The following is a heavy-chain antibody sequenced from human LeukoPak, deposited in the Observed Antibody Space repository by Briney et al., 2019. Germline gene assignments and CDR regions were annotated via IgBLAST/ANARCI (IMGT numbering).Heavy chain of an antibody. J-gene: IGHJ4*02. Sequence: ASEKVSCKASGYTFTNYDINWVRQAIGQGLEWMGWMNPKSGYTGYAQKFQGRVTMTRDTSISTAYMELGSLRSEDTAVYYCARVTGSIDYWGQGTLVIVSS. V-gene: IGHV1-8*01. CDR2: MNPKSGYT. CDR3: ARVTGSIDY. D-gene: IGHD1-26*01. CDR1: GYTFTNYD.